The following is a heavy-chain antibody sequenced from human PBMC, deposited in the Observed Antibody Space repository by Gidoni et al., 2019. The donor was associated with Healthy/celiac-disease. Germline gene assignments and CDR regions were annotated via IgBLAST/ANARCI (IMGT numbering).Heavy chain of an antibody. CDR2: IYYSGST. CDR3: ARADRIVGATWFDY. J-gene: IGHJ4*02. V-gene: IGHV4-39*01. CDR1: GGSISSSSYY. D-gene: IGHD1-26*01. Sequence: QLQLQESGPGLVKPSETLSLTCTVSGGSISSSSYYWGWIRQPPGKGLEWIGSIYYSGSTYYNPSLKSRVTISVDTSKNKFSLKLSSVTAADTALYYCARADRIVGATWFDYWGQGTLVTVSS.